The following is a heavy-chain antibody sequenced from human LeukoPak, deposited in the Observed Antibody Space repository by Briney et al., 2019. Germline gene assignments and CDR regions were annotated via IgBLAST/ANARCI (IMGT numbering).Heavy chain of an antibody. J-gene: IGHJ6*03. CDR1: GFTFTNYG. V-gene: IGHV3-30*02. D-gene: IGHD1-26*01. CDR2: IRYDGSNK. CDR3: ASPRSDMDV. Sequence: GGSLRLSCVASGFTFTNYGMHWVRQAPGKGLEWVAFIRYDGSNKYYADSVKGRFTISRDNSKNTLYLQMNSLRAEDTAVYYCASPRSDMDVWGKGTTVTVSS.